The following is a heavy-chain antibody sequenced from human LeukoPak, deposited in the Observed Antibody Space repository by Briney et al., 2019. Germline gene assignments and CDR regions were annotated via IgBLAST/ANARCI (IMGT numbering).Heavy chain of an antibody. D-gene: IGHD2-15*01. J-gene: IGHJ5*02. CDR2: MNPNSGNT. CDR3: ATEGWSPYNWFDP. V-gene: IGHV1-8*01. CDR1: GYTFTSYD. Sequence: ASVKVSCKASGYTFTSYDINWVRQATGQGLEWMGWMNPNSGNTGYAQKFQGRVTMTRNTSISTAYMELSSLRSEDTAVYYCATEGWSPYNWFDPWGQGTLVTVSS.